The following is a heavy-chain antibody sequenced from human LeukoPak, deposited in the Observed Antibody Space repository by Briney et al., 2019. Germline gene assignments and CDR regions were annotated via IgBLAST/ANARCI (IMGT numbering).Heavy chain of an antibody. CDR2: IYYSGST. CDR3: ARGQSIVGATGDY. CDR1: GGSISSDC. Sequence: SETLSLTCTVSGGSISSDCWSWIRQPPGKGLEWIGYIYYSGSTKYSPSLKSRVTISVDTSKNQFSLKLTSVTAADTAVYYCARGQSIVGATGDYWGQGTLVTVSS. D-gene: IGHD1-26*01. J-gene: IGHJ4*02. V-gene: IGHV4-59*12.